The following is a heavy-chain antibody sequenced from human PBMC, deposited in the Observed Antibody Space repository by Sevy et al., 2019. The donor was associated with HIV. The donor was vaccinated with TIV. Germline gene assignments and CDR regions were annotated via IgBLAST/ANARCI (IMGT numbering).Heavy chain of an antibody. CDR1: GFTFSNYA. CDR3: AKDRGFWYFDL. D-gene: IGHD3-10*01. V-gene: IGHV3-23*01. J-gene: IGHJ2*01. Sequence: GGSLRLSCAASGFTFSNYAMTWVRQAPGKGLEWVSAITGSGSNTLYADSVKVRFTVSRDNSKNTLYLQMNSLRTEDTAVYYCAKDRGFWYFDLWGRGTLVTVSS. CDR2: ITGSGSNT.